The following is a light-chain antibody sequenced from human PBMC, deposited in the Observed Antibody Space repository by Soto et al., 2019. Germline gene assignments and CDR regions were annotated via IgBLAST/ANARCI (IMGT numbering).Light chain of an antibody. CDR2: RNH. V-gene: IGLV1-47*01. J-gene: IGLJ2*01. CDR1: SSNIGSNY. Sequence: QSVLTQPPSASGPPGQRVTISCSGSSSNIGSNYVYWYQQIPGTAPKLLLYRNHQRPSGVPDRFSGSKSGTSASLAISGLRSEDEAYYYCAAWDDSLSGLVFGGGTKVTVL. CDR3: AAWDDSLSGLV.